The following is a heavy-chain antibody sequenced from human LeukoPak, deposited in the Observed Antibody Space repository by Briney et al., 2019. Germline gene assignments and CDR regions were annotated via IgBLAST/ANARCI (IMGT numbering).Heavy chain of an antibody. Sequence: PSETLSLTCTVSGGSISSSSYYWGWIRQPPGKGLEWIGSIYYSGSTYYNPSLESRVTISVDTSKNQFSLKLSSVTAADTAVYYCARPTSTGWYFLGFGFWGQGTLVTVSS. V-gene: IGHV4-39*01. J-gene: IGHJ4*02. D-gene: IGHD6-19*01. CDR3: ARPTSTGWYFLGFGF. CDR2: IYYSGST. CDR1: GGSISSSSYY.